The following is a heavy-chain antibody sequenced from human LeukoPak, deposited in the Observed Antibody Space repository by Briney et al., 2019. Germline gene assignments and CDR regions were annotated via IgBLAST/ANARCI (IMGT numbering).Heavy chain of an antibody. D-gene: IGHD3-22*01. CDR2: IYHSGST. CDR3: ARDRGSSGYYYVAFDI. Sequence: SETLSLTCTVSGYSISSGYYWGWIRQPPGKGLEWIGSIYHSGSTYYNSSLKSRVTISVDTSKNQFSLKLSSVTAADTAVYYCARDRGSSGYYYVAFDIWGQGTMVTVSS. CDR1: GYSISSGYY. V-gene: IGHV4-38-2*02. J-gene: IGHJ3*02.